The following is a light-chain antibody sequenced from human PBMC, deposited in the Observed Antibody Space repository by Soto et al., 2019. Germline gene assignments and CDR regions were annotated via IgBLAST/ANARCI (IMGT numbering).Light chain of an antibody. V-gene: IGLV2-8*01. J-gene: IGLJ1*01. CDR3: NSYAGTSNV. CDR2: EVS. CDR1: SSDVGAYNY. Sequence: QSALTQPPSASGSPGQSVTISCTGTSSDVGAYNYVSWYQQHPGKAPKLIIYEVSERPSGVPDRFSGSKSGNTASLTVSGLQAEDEAHYYCNSYAGTSNVFGTGTKLTVL.